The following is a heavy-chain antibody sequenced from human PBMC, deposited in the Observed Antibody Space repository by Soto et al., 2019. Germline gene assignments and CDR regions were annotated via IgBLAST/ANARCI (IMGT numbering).Heavy chain of an antibody. J-gene: IGHJ3*02. D-gene: IGHD3-16*02. CDR2: IYYSGST. CDR3: ARDKGGITFGGVIVIRDDDAFDI. CDR1: WGSITSYY. V-gene: IGHV4-59*01. Sequence: PSETVSLTCTFSWGSITSYYWSGIRQHPGKGLEWIGYIYYSGSTNYNPSLKSRVTISVDTSKNQFSLKLSSVTAADTAVYYCARDKGGITFGGVIVIRDDDAFDIWGQGTMVTVSS.